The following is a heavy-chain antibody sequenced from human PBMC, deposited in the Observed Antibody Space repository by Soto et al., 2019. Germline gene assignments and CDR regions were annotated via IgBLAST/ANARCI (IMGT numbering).Heavy chain of an antibody. D-gene: IGHD6-13*01. CDR1: GGTFSSYA. Sequence: ASVKVSCKASGGTFSSYAISWVRQAPGQGLEWMGGIIPIFGTANYAQKFQGRVTITADESTSTAYMELSSLRSEDTAVYYCAREVGSYSSSWYGEDYWGQGTLVTVS. CDR2: IIPIFGTA. V-gene: IGHV1-69*13. J-gene: IGHJ4*02. CDR3: AREVGSYSSSWYGEDY.